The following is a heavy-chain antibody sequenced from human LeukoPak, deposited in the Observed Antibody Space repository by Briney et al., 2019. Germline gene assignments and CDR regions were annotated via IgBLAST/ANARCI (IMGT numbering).Heavy chain of an antibody. D-gene: IGHD2-2*01. CDR3: ATGSRYQLLVRL. J-gene: IGHJ4*02. V-gene: IGHV1-24*01. CDR2: FDPEDGET. CDR1: GYTLTELS. Sequence: ASVKVSCRVSGYTLTELSMHWVRQAPGKGLEWMGGFDPEDGETIYAQKFQGRVAMTEDTSTDTAYMELSSLRSEDTAVYYCATGSRYQLLVRLWGQGTLVTVSS.